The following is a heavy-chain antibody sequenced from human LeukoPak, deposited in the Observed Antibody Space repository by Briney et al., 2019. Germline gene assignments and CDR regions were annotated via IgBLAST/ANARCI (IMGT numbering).Heavy chain of an antibody. CDR2: IYYSGST. CDR3: ARDRDYVWGSYRPVDY. J-gene: IGHJ4*02. Sequence: SETLSLTCTVSGGSISSSSYYWGWIRQPPGKGLEWIGSIYYSGSTYYNPSLKSRVTISVDTSKNQFSLKLSSVTAADTAVYYCARDRDYVWGSYRPVDYWGQGTLVTVSS. D-gene: IGHD3-16*02. CDR1: GGSISSSSYY. V-gene: IGHV4-39*07.